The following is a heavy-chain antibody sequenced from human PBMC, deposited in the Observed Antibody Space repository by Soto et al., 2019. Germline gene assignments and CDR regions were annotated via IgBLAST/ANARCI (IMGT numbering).Heavy chain of an antibody. Sequence: SVKVSCKASGFTFSSSAVQWVRQARGQRLEWIGKIVVGSGNTNYAQKFQERVTITRDMSTSTAYMELSSLRSEDTAFYYCAAFDPGPMGFDPWGQGTLGTVSS. CDR2: IVVGSGNT. V-gene: IGHV1-58*01. CDR1: GFTFSSSA. J-gene: IGHJ5*02. CDR3: AAFDPGPMGFDP. D-gene: IGHD3-9*01.